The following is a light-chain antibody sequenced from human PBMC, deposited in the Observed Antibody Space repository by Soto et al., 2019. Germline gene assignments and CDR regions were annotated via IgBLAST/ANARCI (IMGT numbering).Light chain of an antibody. J-gene: IGKJ1*01. CDR2: QAS. V-gene: IGKV1-5*03. CDR1: QNIARA. CDR3: QQYEYFWT. Sequence: DIQMTQSPSTLSASVGDSVTITCRASQNIARALAWYQQKPGKAPKVLIYQASSLDSGVPSRFSGRGFGTECTLTINTLQPDDYATYYCQQYEYFWTCGHGTKVDLK.